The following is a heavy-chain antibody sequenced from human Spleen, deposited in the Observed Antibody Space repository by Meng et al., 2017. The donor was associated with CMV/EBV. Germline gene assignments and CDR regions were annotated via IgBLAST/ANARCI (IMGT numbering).Heavy chain of an antibody. CDR2: IKSDGNTK. Sequence: QGQLVQSGAEVKQHGASGKLSCKASAFTVTRYHMHWVRQAPGQGLEWMTMIKSDGNTKIYAEKFHDRVTVTRDTSTSTLYLELSSLRSEDTAVYYCAREQPHTYFFDSWGQGALVTVSS. CDR3: AREQPHTYFFDS. D-gene: IGHD5-18*01. V-gene: IGHV1-46*01. J-gene: IGHJ4*02. CDR1: AFTVTRYH.